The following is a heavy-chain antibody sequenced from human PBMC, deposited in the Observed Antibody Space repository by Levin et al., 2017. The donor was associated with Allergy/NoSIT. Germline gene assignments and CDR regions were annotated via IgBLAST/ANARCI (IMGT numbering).Heavy chain of an antibody. D-gene: IGHD3-16*01. J-gene: IGHJ6*03. CDR2: IYPGDSDT. CDR1: GYSFTSYW. Sequence: KVSCKGSGYSFTSYWIGWVRQMPGKGLEWMGIIYPGDSDTRYSPSFQGQVTISADKSISTAYLQWSSLKASDTAVYYCTRTRALGDYVYYMDAWGKGTTVTVSS. V-gene: IGHV5-51*01. CDR3: TRTRALGDYVYYMDA.